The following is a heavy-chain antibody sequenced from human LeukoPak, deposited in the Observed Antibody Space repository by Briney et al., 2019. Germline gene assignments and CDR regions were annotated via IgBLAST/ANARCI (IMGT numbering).Heavy chain of an antibody. V-gene: IGHV3-20*04. CDR2: INWNGGST. CDR3: ARAMTTVTEIDY. J-gene: IGHJ4*02. D-gene: IGHD4-17*01. CDR1: GFIFDDYG. Sequence: GGSLRLSCAASGFIFDDYGMSWVRQAPGKGLEWVSGINWNGGSTGYADSVKGRFTISRDNAKNSLYLQMSSLRAEDTALYYCARAMTTVTEIDYWGQGTLVTVSS.